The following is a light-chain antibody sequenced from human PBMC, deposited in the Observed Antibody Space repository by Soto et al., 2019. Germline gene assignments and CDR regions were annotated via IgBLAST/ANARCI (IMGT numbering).Light chain of an antibody. V-gene: IGLV2-23*01. CDR2: EGS. J-gene: IGLJ1*01. Sequence: QSALTQPASVSGSPGQSITIPCTGTSSDIGNYNLVSWYQQHPGKAPKFLIYEGSKRPSGVSPRFSGSKSGNTASLTISGLQSEDEADYYCCSYVGGGTPDDVFGTGTKLTVL. CDR3: CSYVGGGTPDDV. CDR1: SSDIGNYNL.